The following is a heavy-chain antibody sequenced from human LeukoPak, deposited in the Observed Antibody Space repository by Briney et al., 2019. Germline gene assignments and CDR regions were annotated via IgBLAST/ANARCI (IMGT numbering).Heavy chain of an antibody. V-gene: IGHV4-34*01. CDR1: GGSFSGYY. D-gene: IGHD4-11*01. Sequence: SETLSLTCAVYGGSFSGYYWSWIRQPPGKGLEWIGEINHSGSTNYNPSLKSRVTISVDTSKNQFSLKLSSVTAADTAVYYCARGRDDYRHYCYYMDVWGKGTTVTVSS. CDR3: ARGRDDYRHYCYYMDV. CDR2: INHSGST. J-gene: IGHJ6*03.